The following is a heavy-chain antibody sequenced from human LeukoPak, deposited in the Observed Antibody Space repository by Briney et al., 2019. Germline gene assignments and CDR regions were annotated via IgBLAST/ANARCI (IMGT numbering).Heavy chain of an antibody. D-gene: IGHD7-27*01. CDR3: AKDLGRCFDY. J-gene: IGHJ4*02. CDR2: ILHYGSYQ. V-gene: IGHV3-30-3*01. CDR1: GFTFNNYN. Sequence: GGSLRLSCVASGFTFNNYNMHWVRQAPGKGLEWVALILHYGSYQNYANSVKGRFTISRDNSKNTLYLQMNSLRGEDTAVYYCAKDLGRCFDYWGQGALVTVSS.